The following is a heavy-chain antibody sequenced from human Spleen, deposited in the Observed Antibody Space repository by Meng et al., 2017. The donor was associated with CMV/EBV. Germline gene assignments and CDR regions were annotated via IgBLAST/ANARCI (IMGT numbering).Heavy chain of an antibody. D-gene: IGHD2-2*02. V-gene: IGHV4-31*02. CDR1: GGDH. CDR2: IYYSGST. J-gene: IGHJ4*02. Sequence: GGDHWSWIRKHQGKGREWIGYIYYSGSTYYNPSLKSRVTISVDTSKNQFSLKLSSVTAADTAVYYCAIFGYCSSTSCYTDVPYYFDYWGQGTLVTVSS. CDR3: AIFGYCSSTSCYTDVPYYFDY.